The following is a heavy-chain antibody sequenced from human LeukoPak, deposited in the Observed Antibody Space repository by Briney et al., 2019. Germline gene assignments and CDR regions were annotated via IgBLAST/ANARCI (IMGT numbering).Heavy chain of an antibody. CDR3: ARDFVPSSWSNTFYY. CDR2: ISAYNGNT. CDR1: GYTFTSYG. Sequence: ASVKVSCKASGYTFTSYGISWVRQAPGQGLEWMGWISAYNGNTNYAQKLQGRVTMTTDTSTSTAYMELRSLRSDDTAVYYCARDFVPSSWSNTFYYWGQGTLVTVSS. V-gene: IGHV1-18*01. D-gene: IGHD6-13*01. J-gene: IGHJ4*02.